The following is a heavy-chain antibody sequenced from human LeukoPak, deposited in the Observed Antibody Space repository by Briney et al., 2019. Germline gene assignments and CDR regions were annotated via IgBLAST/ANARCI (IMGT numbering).Heavy chain of an antibody. V-gene: IGHV4-39*01. CDR2: IYYSGST. CDR1: AGAISSSSYY. D-gene: IGHD2-15*01. J-gene: IGHJ4*02. CDR3: ASAAKTLGYCSGGSCYSSRPFDY. Sequence: SETLYLTCTVSAGAISSSSYYWGWIRQPPGKSLEWIGSIYYSGSTYYNPSLKSRVAISVDTSKSQFSLRLSSVTAGDTAVYYCASAAKTLGYCSGGSCYSSRPFDYWGQGTLVTVSS.